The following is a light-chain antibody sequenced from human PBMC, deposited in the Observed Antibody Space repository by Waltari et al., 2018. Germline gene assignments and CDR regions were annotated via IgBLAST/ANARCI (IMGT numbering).Light chain of an antibody. V-gene: IGKV1-5*03. J-gene: IGKJ1*01. CDR3: QHYSTYSWT. CDR1: QSVSRW. Sequence: QTTQTASTLSASVRDRVTLTCRASQSVSRWFAWCQQKPGKAPKLLLYKTSTLESWVPSRFSGSGSGTEFSLTISSLQPDDFATYYCQHYSTYSWTFGQGTKLEIK. CDR2: KTS.